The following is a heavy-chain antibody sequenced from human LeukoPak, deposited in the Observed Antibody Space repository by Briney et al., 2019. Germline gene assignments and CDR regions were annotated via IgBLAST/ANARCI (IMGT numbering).Heavy chain of an antibody. V-gene: IGHV1-69*13. CDR3: ARGPVRWLREYYYYGKDV. J-gene: IGHJ6*02. D-gene: IGHD5-12*01. CDR1: GGTFSSYA. CDR2: IIPIFGTA. Sequence: SVKVSCKASGGTFSSYAISWVRQAPGQGLEWMGGIIPIFGTANYAQKFQGRVTITADESTSTAYMELSSLRSEDTAVYYCARGPVRWLREYYYYGKDVWGQGTTVTVSS.